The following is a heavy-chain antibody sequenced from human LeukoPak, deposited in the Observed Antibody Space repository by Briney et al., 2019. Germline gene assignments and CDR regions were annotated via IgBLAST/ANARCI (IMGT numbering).Heavy chain of an antibody. CDR2: IYPGDSDT. V-gene: IGHV5-51*01. CDR3: SRQSGNGVGAVFDY. Sequence: GESLKISCTGSGFSFANYWIGWVRQMPGKGLEWMEIIYPGDSDTTYSPSFQGQVTISADKSITTAYLQWSSLKASDTAMYYCSRQSGNGVGAVFDYWGQGTLVTVSS. J-gene: IGHJ4*02. D-gene: IGHD1-26*01. CDR1: GFSFANYW.